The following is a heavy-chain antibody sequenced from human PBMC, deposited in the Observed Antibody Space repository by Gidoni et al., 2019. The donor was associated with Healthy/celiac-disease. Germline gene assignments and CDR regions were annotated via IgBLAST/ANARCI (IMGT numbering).Heavy chain of an antibody. CDR2: IYYSGST. CDR3: ARGGTTVTTEDYWFDP. V-gene: IGHV4-59*01. Sequence: QVPLQASAPGLVKPSETLSLTCTVSGCSISRYYWSWIRQPPRKGLEWIGYIYYSGSTNYNPSLKSRVTISVDTSKYQFSLKLSSGTAADTAVYYCARGGTTVTTEDYWFDPWGQGTLVTVSS. J-gene: IGHJ5*02. CDR1: GCSISRYY. D-gene: IGHD4-17*01.